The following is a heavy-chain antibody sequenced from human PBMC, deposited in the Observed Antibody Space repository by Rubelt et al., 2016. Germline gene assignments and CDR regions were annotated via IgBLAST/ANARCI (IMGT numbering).Heavy chain of an antibody. D-gene: IGHD3-10*01. CDR2: INHSGST. CDR1: GGSFSGYY. Sequence: QLQLQESGPGLVKPSETLSLTCAVYGGSFSGYYWSWIRQPPGKGLEWIGEINHSGSTNYNPSLKGVVPISVDTPKNRVARRLGSGTAADTAVYYCARGREYYYGSGRQHHDAFDIWGQGTMVTVSS. CDR3: ARGREYYYGSGRQHHDAFDI. V-gene: IGHV4-34*01. J-gene: IGHJ3*02.